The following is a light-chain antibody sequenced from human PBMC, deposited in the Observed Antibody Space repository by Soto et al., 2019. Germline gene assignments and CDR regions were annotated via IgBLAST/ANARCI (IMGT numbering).Light chain of an antibody. V-gene: IGLV2-23*01. CDR3: CSYAGSSTYV. J-gene: IGLJ1*01. CDR2: EGS. Sequence: QSALTQPASVSGSPGQSITISCTGTSSDVGRYNLVSWYQHQPGKAPKLMIYEGSKRPSGVSNRFSGSKSGNTASLTFSGLQAEDEADYYCCSYAGSSTYVFGTGTKLTVL. CDR1: SSDVGRYNL.